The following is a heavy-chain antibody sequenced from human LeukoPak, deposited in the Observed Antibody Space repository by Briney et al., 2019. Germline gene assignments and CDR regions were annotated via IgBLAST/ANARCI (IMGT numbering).Heavy chain of an antibody. D-gene: IGHD4-11*01. Sequence: ASAKVSCKASGYTFTSYYMHWVRQAPGRGLEWMGIINPSGGSTSYAQKFQGRVTMTRDTSTSTVYMELSSLRSEDTAVYYCAREGMTTVTYNWFDPWGQGTLVTVSS. CDR1: GYTFTSYY. V-gene: IGHV1-46*01. CDR3: AREGMTTVTYNWFDP. J-gene: IGHJ5*02. CDR2: INPSGGST.